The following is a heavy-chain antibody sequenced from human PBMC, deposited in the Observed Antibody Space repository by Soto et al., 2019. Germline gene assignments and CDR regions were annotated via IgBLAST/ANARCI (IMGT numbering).Heavy chain of an antibody. V-gene: IGHV3-30-3*01. CDR1: GLTFSSYA. D-gene: IGHD2-2*01. CDR2: ISYDGSNK. J-gene: IGHJ6*02. CDR3: ARVRSGYCISTSCYDYYYYYGMDV. Sequence: GGSLRLSCAASGLTFSSYAMHWVRQAPGKGLEWVAVISYDGSNKYYADSVKGRFTISRDNSKNTLYLQMNSLRAEDTAVYYCARVRSGYCISTSCYDYYYYYGMDVWGQGTTVTVSS.